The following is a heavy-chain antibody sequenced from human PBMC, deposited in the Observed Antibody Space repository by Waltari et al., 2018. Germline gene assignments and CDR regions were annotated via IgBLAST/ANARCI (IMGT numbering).Heavy chain of an antibody. CDR3: ARGLDGRSPYDAFDI. D-gene: IGHD1-26*01. Sequence: QVQLVQSGAEVKKPGASVKVSCKASGYTFTSYDINWVRQATGQGLEWMGWMNPNSGNTGYAQKFQGRVTITADESTSTAYMELSSLRSEDTAVYYCARGLDGRSPYDAFDIWGQGTMVTVSS. J-gene: IGHJ3*02. V-gene: IGHV1-8*01. CDR1: GYTFTSYD. CDR2: MNPNSGNT.